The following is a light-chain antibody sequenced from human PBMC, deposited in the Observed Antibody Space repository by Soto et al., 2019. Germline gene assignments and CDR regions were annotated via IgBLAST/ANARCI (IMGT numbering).Light chain of an antibody. Sequence: EIVMTQSPATLSVSPGERATLSCRASQSVSYNLAWYQQKPGQGPRLLIYGAFTRATGIPARFSGSGSGTEFTFTISSLQSEDFAVYYCQQYKNWPPLTFGGGTKVEIK. CDR2: GAF. CDR3: QQYKNWPPLT. J-gene: IGKJ4*01. V-gene: IGKV3-15*01. CDR1: QSVSYN.